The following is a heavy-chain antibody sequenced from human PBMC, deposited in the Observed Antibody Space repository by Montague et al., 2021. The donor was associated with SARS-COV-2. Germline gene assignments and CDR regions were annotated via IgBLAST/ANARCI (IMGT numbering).Heavy chain of an antibody. Sequence: SETLSLTCSVSNGSITSYYWSWIRQPPGKRLEWIGYIYYGGSTNYNPSLESRVTISVDTSKNQFSLKLRSMTAADTAVYYCAREGLNNWFDPWGQGTLVIVSS. CDR3: AREGLNNWFDP. V-gene: IGHV4-59*01. CDR2: IYYGGST. CDR1: NGSITSYY. J-gene: IGHJ5*02.